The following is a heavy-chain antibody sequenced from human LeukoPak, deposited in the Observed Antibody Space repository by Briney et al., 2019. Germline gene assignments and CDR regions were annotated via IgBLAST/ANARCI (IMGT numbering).Heavy chain of an antibody. CDR1: GYSFTSYW. Sequence: GESLKISCKGSGYSFTSYWIGWVRQMPGKGLEWMGTIYPGDSDTRYSPSFQGQVTISADKSISTAYLQWSSLKASDTAMYCCARHVPLDAFDLWGRGTLVTVSS. J-gene: IGHJ2*01. V-gene: IGHV5-51*01. CDR2: IYPGDSDT. CDR3: ARHVPLDAFDL.